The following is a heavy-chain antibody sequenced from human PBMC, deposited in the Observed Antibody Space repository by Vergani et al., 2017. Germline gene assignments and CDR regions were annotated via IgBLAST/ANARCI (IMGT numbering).Heavy chain of an antibody. V-gene: IGHV3-43*01. CDR1: GFTFDDYT. CDR2: ICWDGGST. J-gene: IGHJ3*02. CDR3: ASTTGTTGGAFNI. D-gene: IGHD1-1*01. Sequence: EVQLVESGGVVVQPGGSLRLSCAASGFTFDDYTLHWVRQAPGKGLEWVSLICWDGGSTYYADSVKGRFTISRDNSKNSLYLQMNSLRTEDTALYYCASTTGTTGGAFNIWGQGTMVTVSS.